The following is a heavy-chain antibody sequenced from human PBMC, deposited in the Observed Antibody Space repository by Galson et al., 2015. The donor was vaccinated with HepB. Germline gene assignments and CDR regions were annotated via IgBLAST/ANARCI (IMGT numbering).Heavy chain of an antibody. Sequence: SVKVSCKASGGTFSSYAISWVRQAPGQGLEWMGGIIPIFGTANYAQKFQGRVTITADESTSTAYMELSSLRSEDTAVYYCASGTTVTPGGYYYYYMDVWGKGTTVTVSS. CDR2: IIPIFGTA. D-gene: IGHD4-11*01. CDR1: GGTFSSYA. V-gene: IGHV1-69*13. J-gene: IGHJ6*03. CDR3: ASGTTVTPGGYYYYYMDV.